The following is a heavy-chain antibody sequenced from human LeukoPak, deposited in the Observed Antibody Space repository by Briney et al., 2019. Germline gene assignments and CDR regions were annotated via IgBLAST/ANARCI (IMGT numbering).Heavy chain of an antibody. CDR3: ARVKGWSGYYKGAFDY. CDR2: INHSGST. D-gene: IGHD3-3*01. V-gene: IGHV4-34*01. J-gene: IGHJ4*02. Sequence: SETLSLTCAVYGGSFSGYYWSWIRQPPGKGLEWIGEINHSGSTNYNPSLKSRVTISVDTSKNQFSLKLSSVTAADTAVYYCARVKGWSGYYKGAFDYWGQGTLVTVSS. CDR1: GGSFSGYY.